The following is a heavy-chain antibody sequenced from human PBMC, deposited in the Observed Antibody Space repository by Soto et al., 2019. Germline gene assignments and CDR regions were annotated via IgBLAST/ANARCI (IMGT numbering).Heavy chain of an antibody. D-gene: IGHD3-22*01. Sequence: PGGSLRLSCAASGFTFSNYAMSWVRQAPGKGLEWVSGISGSGGSTFYADPVKGRFTISRDNSRNTLYLQMSSLRVEDTAVYYCARDSSGRQYYGMDVWGQGTTVTVSS. CDR3: ARDSSGRQYYGMDV. CDR2: ISGSGGST. V-gene: IGHV3-23*01. J-gene: IGHJ6*02. CDR1: GFTFSNYA.